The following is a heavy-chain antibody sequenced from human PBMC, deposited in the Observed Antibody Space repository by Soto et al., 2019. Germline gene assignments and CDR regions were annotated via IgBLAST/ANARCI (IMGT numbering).Heavy chain of an antibody. J-gene: IGHJ4*02. CDR2: ISAYNGKT. CDR1: GYTFSNYG. Sequence: ASVKVSCKASGYTFSNYGINWMRQVPGQGLEWMGWISAYNGKTNYAQRFQGRVSMTTDTSTNTAYMELTSLRSDDTAVYYCARASGGGVGSTSYWGQGTLVTVSS. V-gene: IGHV1-18*01. CDR3: ARASGGGVGSTSY. D-gene: IGHD1-26*01.